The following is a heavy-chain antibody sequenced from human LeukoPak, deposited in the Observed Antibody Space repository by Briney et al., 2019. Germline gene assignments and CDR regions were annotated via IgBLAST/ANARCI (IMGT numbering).Heavy chain of an antibody. CDR2: INPNSGGT. CDR3: ARGGHVLRFLEVY. V-gene: IGHV1-2*02. D-gene: IGHD3-3*01. Sequence: ASVKVSCKASGYTFTDYYMHWVRQAPGQGLEWMGWINPNSGGTNLAQKFQGRVTMTRDTSISTAYMELSRLRSDDTAVYYCARGGHVLRFLEVYWGQGTLVTVSS. CDR1: GYTFTDYY. J-gene: IGHJ4*02.